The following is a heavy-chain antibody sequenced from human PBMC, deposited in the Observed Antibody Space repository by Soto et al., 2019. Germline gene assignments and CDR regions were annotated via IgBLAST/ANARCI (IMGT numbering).Heavy chain of an antibody. D-gene: IGHD3-9*01. V-gene: IGHV1-2*04. CDR1: GYTFTGHY. Sequence: GASVKVSCKASGYTFTGHYLHWLRQAPGQGLEWMGWINPNIGSTNYARKFQGWVTMTRDSSISTAYMELSKLTSHDTAVYYCARGRTVYDILTGYPDHFDCWGQGTLVTVSS. J-gene: IGHJ4*02. CDR2: INPNIGST. CDR3: ARGRTVYDILTGYPDHFDC.